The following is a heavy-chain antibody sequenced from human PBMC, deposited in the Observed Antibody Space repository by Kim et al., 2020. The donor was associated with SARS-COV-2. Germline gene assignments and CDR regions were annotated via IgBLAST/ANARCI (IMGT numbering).Heavy chain of an antibody. CDR3: AKDGNMIVVVTIFDY. CDR2: ISGSGGST. CDR1: GFTFSSYA. J-gene: IGHJ4*02. V-gene: IGHV3-23*01. D-gene: IGHD3-22*01. Sequence: GGSLRLSCAASGFTFSSYAMSWVRQAPGKGLEWVSAISGSGGSTYYADSVKGRFTISRDNSKNTLYLQMNSLRAEDTAVYYCAKDGNMIVVVTIFDYWGQGTLVTVSS.